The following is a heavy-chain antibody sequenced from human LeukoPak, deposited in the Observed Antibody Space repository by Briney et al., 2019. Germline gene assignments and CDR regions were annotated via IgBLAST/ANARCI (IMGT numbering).Heavy chain of an antibody. Sequence: GGSLRLSCSASGFTFSSSAMHWVRQAPGKGLEYVSTISSDGGSTYYADSVKGRFTISRDNSKNTLYLQMSSLRAEDTAVYYCVKESGAYGDYYDAFDVWGQGTMVTVSS. CDR3: VKESGAYGDYYDAFDV. D-gene: IGHD4-17*01. V-gene: IGHV3-64D*06. CDR1: GFTFSSSA. CDR2: ISSDGGST. J-gene: IGHJ3*01.